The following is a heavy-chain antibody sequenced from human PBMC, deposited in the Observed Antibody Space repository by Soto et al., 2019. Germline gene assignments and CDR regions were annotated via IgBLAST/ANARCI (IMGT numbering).Heavy chain of an antibody. Sequence: SETLSLTCAVSGGSISSSNWWSWVRQPPGKGLEWIGEIYHSGSTNYNPSLKSRVTISVDKSKNQFSLKLSSVTAAATAVYYCARDGSSMTPVTTNAFDIWGQATIVTVSS. D-gene: IGHD4-17*01. CDR3: ARDGSSMTPVTTNAFDI. CDR2: IYHSGST. CDR1: GGSISSSNW. J-gene: IGHJ3*02. V-gene: IGHV4-4*02.